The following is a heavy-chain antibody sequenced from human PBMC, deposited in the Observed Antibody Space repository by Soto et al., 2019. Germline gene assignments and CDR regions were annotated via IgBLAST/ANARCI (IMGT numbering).Heavy chain of an antibody. CDR3: AHPRGYGVFDAVDI. Sequence: LRLSCAASGFTFSTYAMNWVRQAPGKGLECVSAISNTGGSTFYAESVRGRFTISRDNSINTLYLQMTSLRTEDTAVYYCAHPRGYGVFDAVDIWGQGTMVTV. V-gene: IGHV3-23*01. D-gene: IGHD4-17*01. J-gene: IGHJ3*02. CDR2: ISNTGGST. CDR1: GFTFSTYA.